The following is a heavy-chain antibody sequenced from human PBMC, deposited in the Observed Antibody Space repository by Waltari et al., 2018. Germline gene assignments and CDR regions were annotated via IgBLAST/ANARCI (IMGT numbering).Heavy chain of an antibody. J-gene: IGHJ4*02. CDR3: ATARPYGSGSYGYFHS. CDR2: FAPEDAET. D-gene: IGHD3-10*01. V-gene: IGHV1-24*01. CDR1: GYTLTELS. Sequence: QVQLVQSGAEVKKPGASVKVSCKVSGYTLTELSRHWVRQAPGKGLEWMGGFAPEDAETIYAQKFQGRATMTEDTSTDTAYMELSGLTSEDTAVYYCATARPYGSGSYGYFHSWGQGTLVTVSS.